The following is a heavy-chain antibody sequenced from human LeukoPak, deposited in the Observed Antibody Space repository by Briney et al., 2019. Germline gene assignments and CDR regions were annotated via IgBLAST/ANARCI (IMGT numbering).Heavy chain of an antibody. CDR2: VYYSGST. V-gene: IGHV4-59*01. Sequence: PSETLSLTCTVSGGSISSYYWSWIRQPPGQGLEWIGYVYYSGSTYYNPSLKSRVTMSVDTSKNQFSLRLSSVTAADTAVYYCARAGGLEMSTIYPHYYYYYMDVWGKGTTVTVSS. J-gene: IGHJ6*03. D-gene: IGHD5-24*01. CDR3: ARAGGLEMSTIYPHYYYYYMDV. CDR1: GGSISSYY.